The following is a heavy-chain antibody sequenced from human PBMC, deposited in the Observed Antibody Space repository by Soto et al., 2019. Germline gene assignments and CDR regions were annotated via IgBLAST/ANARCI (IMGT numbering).Heavy chain of an antibody. Sequence: GGSLRLSCAASGFTFSSYAMSWVRQAPGKGLEWVSAISGSGGSTYYADSVKGRFTISRDNSKNTLYLQMNSLRAEDTAVYYCAKSQPYYDYIWGSYPHVGFDYWGQGTLVTVSS. V-gene: IGHV3-23*01. D-gene: IGHD3-16*02. CDR2: ISGSGGST. J-gene: IGHJ4*02. CDR1: GFTFSSYA. CDR3: AKSQPYYDYIWGSYPHVGFDY.